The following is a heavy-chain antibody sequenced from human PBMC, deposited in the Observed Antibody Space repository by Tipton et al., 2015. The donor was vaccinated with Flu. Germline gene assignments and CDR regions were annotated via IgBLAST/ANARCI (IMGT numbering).Heavy chain of an antibody. CDR1: GFTFSSYG. J-gene: IGHJ4*02. Sequence: SLRLSCAASGFTFSSYGMHWVRQAPGKGLEWVAVIWYDGSNQYSADSVKGRFTISRDNSKNTLYLQMSSLRAGDTAVYYCVRGSTTTFSYYFDYWGQGTLVTVSS. CDR3: VRGSTTTFSYYFDY. CDR2: IWYDGSNQ. D-gene: IGHD1-14*01. V-gene: IGHV3-33*08.